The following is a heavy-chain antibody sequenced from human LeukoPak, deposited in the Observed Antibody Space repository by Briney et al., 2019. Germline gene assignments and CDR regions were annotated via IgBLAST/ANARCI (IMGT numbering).Heavy chain of an antibody. Sequence: WGSLRLSCAASGFTFSNYNMNWVRQAPGKGLEWVSSISSSGSYIYYADSVKGRFTIPRDNAKNSLYLQMNSLRAEDTAVYYCARGGGSRDGYNYVDVWGKGTTVTVSS. CDR2: ISSSGSYI. V-gene: IGHV3-21*01. CDR3: ARGGGSRDGYNYVDV. D-gene: IGHD5-24*01. CDR1: GFTFSNYN. J-gene: IGHJ6*03.